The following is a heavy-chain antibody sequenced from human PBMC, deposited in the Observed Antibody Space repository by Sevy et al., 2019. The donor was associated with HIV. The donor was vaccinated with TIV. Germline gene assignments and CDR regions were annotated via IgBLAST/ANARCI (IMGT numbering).Heavy chain of an antibody. CDR1: GFIFKNAW. Sequence: GGSLRLSCVASGFIFKNAWMTWVRQAPGKGLEWVGRINSKIEGGTTDYAAPVKGRFTISRDDSKYTLYLQMNSLKTDDTALYYGVSGNDNGAIFDCWGQGTMVTVSS. J-gene: IGHJ4*02. D-gene: IGHD3-16*01. CDR2: INSKIEGGTT. V-gene: IGHV3-15*01. CDR3: VSGNDNGAIFDC.